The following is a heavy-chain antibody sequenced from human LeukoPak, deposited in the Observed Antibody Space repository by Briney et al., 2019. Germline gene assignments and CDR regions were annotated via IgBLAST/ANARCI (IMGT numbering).Heavy chain of an antibody. D-gene: IGHD2-2*01. CDR3: TTDSHYCSRSSCSYYYMDV. J-gene: IGHJ6*03. CDR2: IKTKTYGGTT. V-gene: IGHV3-15*01. Sequence: GGSLRLSCAASGFTFNNAWMSWVRQAQGKGLEWLGRIKTKTYGGTTDYAAPVKGRFTISRDDTKNTLYLQMNSLKTEDTAVYYCTTDSHYCSRSSCSYYYMDVWGKGTTVTVSS. CDR1: GFTFNNAW.